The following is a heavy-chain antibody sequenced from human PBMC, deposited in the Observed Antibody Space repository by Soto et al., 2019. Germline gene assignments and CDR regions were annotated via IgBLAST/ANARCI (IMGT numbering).Heavy chain of an antibody. V-gene: IGHV1-18*04. CDR1: GYTFSSYG. J-gene: IGHJ4*02. CDR3: ANDETETFLRSGCYYLDY. D-gene: IGHD2-21*01. Sequence: ASVKVSCKASGYTFSSYGISRVRQAPGQGLEWMAWTSTNNNNTNYAEKLQGRVTLTTDMSMGTAYMQLRSLKIDDTAVYYCANDETETFLRSGCYYLDYWGQGTLVTVSS. CDR2: TSTNNNNT.